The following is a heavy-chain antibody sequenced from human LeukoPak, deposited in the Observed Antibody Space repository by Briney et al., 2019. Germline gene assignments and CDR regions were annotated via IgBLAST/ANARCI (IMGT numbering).Heavy chain of an antibody. V-gene: IGHV4-34*01. D-gene: IGHD3-10*01. CDR1: GGSFSGYY. CDR3: ASVYGSGSYYLDY. J-gene: IGHJ4*02. CDR2: INHSGST. Sequence: SETLSLTCTVYGGSFSGYYWSWIRQPPGKGLEWIGEINHSGSTNYNPSLKSRVTISVDTSKNQFSLKLSSVTAADTAVYYCASVYGSGSYYLDYWGQGTLVTVSS.